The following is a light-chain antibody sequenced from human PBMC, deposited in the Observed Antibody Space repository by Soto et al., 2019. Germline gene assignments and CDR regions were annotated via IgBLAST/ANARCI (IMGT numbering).Light chain of an antibody. Sequence: QSVLTQPASVSGSPGQSITISCTGTSNDVGGYKYVSWYQQHPGKAPKLIIYEVTNRPSGVSNRFSGSKSGNTASLTISGLQAEDEADYYCSSYTSSNTLVFGTGTKVTVL. CDR1: SNDVGGYKY. CDR3: SSYTSSNTLV. J-gene: IGLJ1*01. CDR2: EVT. V-gene: IGLV2-14*01.